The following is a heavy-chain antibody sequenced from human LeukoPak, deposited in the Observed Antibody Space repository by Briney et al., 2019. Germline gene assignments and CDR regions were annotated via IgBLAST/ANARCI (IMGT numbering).Heavy chain of an antibody. CDR2: INSDGSST. D-gene: IGHD6-19*01. J-gene: IGHJ4*02. CDR3: ARDHFSGCPDY. CDR1: GFTLDTYW. Sequence: GGSLRLSCAASGFTLDTYWMHWVRHAPATGLVWVARINSDGSSTSYADSVKGRFPISRDNAKNTLYLQMNSLRADDTAVYYCARDHFSGCPDYWGQGTLVTVSS. V-gene: IGHV3-74*01.